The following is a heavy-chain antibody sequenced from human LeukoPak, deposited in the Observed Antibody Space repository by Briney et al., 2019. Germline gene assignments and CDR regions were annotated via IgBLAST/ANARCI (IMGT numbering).Heavy chain of an antibody. J-gene: IGHJ4*02. CDR1: GGSISSYY. Sequence: SETLSLTCTVSGGSISSYYWSWIRQPPGKGLEWIGYSYYSGSTNYDPSFKSRVTISVDTSKNQFSLKLSSVTAADTAVYYCATVVTRDYFDYWGQGTLVTVSS. CDR3: ATVVTRDYFDY. V-gene: IGHV4-59*01. D-gene: IGHD4-17*01. CDR2: SYYSGST.